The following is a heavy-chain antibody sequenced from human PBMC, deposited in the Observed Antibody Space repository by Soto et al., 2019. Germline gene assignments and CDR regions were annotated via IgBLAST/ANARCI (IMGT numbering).Heavy chain of an antibody. J-gene: IGHJ6*02. V-gene: IGHV2-70*04. D-gene: IGHD1-26*01. CDR3: ARESPLGRYYYYYGMDV. CDR1: GFSLSISGVG. Sequence: SGPTLVNPTQTLTLTFTFSGFSLSISGVGVGWIRQPPGKALEWLARIDWDDDKFYSTSLKTRITISKDTSKNQVVLTMTNMDPVDTATYYCARESPLGRYYYYYGMDVWGQGTTVTVSS. CDR2: IDWDDDK.